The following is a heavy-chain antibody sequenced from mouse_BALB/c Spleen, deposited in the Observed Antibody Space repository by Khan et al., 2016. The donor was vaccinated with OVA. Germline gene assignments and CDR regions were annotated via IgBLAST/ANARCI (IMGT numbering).Heavy chain of an antibody. Sequence: QVQLQQSGAELAKPGASVKMSCKASGYTFTTYWVHWVKQRPGQGLEWIGYINPTSGYTDYNEKFKDKATLSADKSSSTAYMQLSSLTSEDSAVYYCTRDIIDYGGEGTTLAVSS. CDR1: GYTFTTYW. D-gene: IGHD1-3*01. J-gene: IGHJ2*01. V-gene: IGHV1-7*01. CDR3: TRDIIDY. CDR2: INPTSGYT.